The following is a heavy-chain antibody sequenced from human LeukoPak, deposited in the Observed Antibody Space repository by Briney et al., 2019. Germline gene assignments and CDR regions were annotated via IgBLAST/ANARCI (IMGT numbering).Heavy chain of an antibody. J-gene: IGHJ6*02. Sequence: GGSLRLSCAASGFTFTTYWMHWVRQAPGKGLVWVSHIDSDGSITSYADSVEGRFTISRDNAKNTLYLRMNSLRAEDTAVYYCARDAVDTANAVWGQGTTVTVSS. CDR1: GFTFTTYW. V-gene: IGHV3-74*01. CDR2: IDSDGSIT. D-gene: IGHD5-18*01. CDR3: ARDAVDTANAV.